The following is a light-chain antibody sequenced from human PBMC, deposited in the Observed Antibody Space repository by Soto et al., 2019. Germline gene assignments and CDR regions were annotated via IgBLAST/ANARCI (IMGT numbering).Light chain of an antibody. CDR3: QSYDSDFVV. J-gene: IGLJ2*01. CDR2: DDS. CDR1: NLGTKT. Sequence: SYELTQPPSVSVPPGQTARLTCVGNNLGTKTVHWYQRRPGQAPILVVYDDSDRPSGIPERFSGSNSANTATLTISRVEAGDEADYYCQSYDSDFVVFGGGTKVTVL. V-gene: IGLV3-21*02.